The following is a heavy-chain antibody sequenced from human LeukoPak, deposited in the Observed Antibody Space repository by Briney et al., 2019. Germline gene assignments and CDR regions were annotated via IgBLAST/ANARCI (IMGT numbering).Heavy chain of an antibody. CDR3: ARGRAAGTFWLDY. J-gene: IGHJ4*02. CDR2: ISGNNGNT. V-gene: IGHV1-18*01. CDR1: GYTFSSYG. D-gene: IGHD6-13*01. Sequence: ASVKVSCKASGYTFSSYGVSWVRQAPGQGLEWMGWISGNNGNTNYAQKVQGRVTMTTDTSTSTAYMELRSLRSDDTAVYYCARGRAAGTFWLDYWGQGTLVTVSS.